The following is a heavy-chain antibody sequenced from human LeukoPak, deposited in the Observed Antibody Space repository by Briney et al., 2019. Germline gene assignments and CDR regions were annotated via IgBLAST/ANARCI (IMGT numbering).Heavy chain of an antibody. J-gene: IGHJ4*02. V-gene: IGHV3-11*01. Sequence: GGSLRLSCAASGFTFGDYYMSWIRQAPGKGLEWVSYISSSGSTIYYADSVKGRFTISRDNAKNSLYLQMNSLRAEDTAVYYCAKPLSSSSGYYYIGYWGQGTLVTVSS. CDR1: GFTFGDYY. CDR2: ISSSGSTI. CDR3: AKPLSSSSGYYYIGY. D-gene: IGHD3-22*01.